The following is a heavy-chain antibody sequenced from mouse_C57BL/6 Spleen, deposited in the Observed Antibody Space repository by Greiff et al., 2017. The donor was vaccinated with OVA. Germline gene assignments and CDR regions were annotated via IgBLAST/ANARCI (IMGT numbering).Heavy chain of an antibody. J-gene: IGHJ3*01. V-gene: IGHV1-54*01. Sequence: VQLQQSGAELVRPGTSVKVSCKASGYAFTNYLIEWVKQRPGQGLEWIGVINPGSGGTNYNEKFKGKATLTADKSSSTAYMQLSSLTSEDSAVYFCARGIIYYGYGFAYWGQGTLVTVSA. CDR1: GYAFTNYL. CDR2: INPGSGGT. D-gene: IGHD2-2*01. CDR3: ARGIIYYGYGFAY.